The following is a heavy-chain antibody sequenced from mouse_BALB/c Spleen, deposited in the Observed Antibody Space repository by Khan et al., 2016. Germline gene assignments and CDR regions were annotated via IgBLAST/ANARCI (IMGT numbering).Heavy chain of an antibody. CDR3: AREGLRRGFAY. CDR1: GFTFSDYY. V-gene: IGHV5-4*02. J-gene: IGHJ3*01. Sequence: EVELVEPGGGLVKPGGSLKLSCAASGFTFSDYYMYWVRQTPEKRLEWVATISDGGSYTYYLDSVKGRFTISRDNAKYNLYLQMSSLKSEDTAMYCCAREGLRRGFAYWGQGTLVTVS. CDR2: ISDGGSYT. D-gene: IGHD2-4*01.